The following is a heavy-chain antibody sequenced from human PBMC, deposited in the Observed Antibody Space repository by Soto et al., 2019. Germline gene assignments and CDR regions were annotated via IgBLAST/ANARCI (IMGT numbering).Heavy chain of an antibody. V-gene: IGHV3-30*18. J-gene: IGHJ4*02. D-gene: IGHD3-10*01. CDR3: AKGGLLWFGEFIY. Sequence: GGSLRLSCAASGFTFSSYGMHWVRQAPGKGLEWVAVISYDGSNKYYADSVKGRFTISRDNSKNTLYLQMNSLRAEDTAVYYCAKGGLLWFGEFIYWGQGTLVTVSS. CDR2: ISYDGSNK. CDR1: GFTFSSYG.